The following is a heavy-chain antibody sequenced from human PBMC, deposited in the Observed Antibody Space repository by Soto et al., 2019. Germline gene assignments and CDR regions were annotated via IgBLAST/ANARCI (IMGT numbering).Heavy chain of an antibody. D-gene: IGHD3-3*01. Sequence: QVQLVQSGAEVKKSGASVKVSCKASGYTFTNYGIIWVRQAPGQGLEWMGWISAYNGNTNFAQKLQDRVTMTTDTSTSTADMELRSLRSDDTAVYYCARGASFWSGYLGKVFDYWGQGTLVTVSS. J-gene: IGHJ4*02. CDR3: ARGASFWSGYLGKVFDY. CDR2: ISAYNGNT. CDR1: GYTFTNYG. V-gene: IGHV1-18*01.